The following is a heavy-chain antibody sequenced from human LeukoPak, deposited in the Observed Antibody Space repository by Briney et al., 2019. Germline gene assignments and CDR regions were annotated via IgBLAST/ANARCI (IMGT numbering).Heavy chain of an antibody. CDR1: GFTFSSYA. D-gene: IGHD3-3*01. V-gene: IGHV3-23*01. CDR3: AKGKTGRFLEWLLFDH. CDR2: ISGSGGNT. J-gene: IGHJ4*02. Sequence: PGGSLRLSCVASGFTFSSYAMSWVRQAPGKGLEWVSTISGSGGNTYFADSVKGRFTISRDNSKNTLYLQMDSLRADDTAVYYCAKGKTGRFLEWLLFDHWGQGTLVTVSS.